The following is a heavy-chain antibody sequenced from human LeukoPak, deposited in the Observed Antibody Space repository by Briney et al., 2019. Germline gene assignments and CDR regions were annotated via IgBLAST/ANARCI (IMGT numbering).Heavy chain of an antibody. V-gene: IGHV4-30-4*08. CDR2: IYYSGST. CDR1: GGSISSGDYY. Sequence: SQTLSLTCTVSGGSISSGDYYWSWIRQPPGKGLEWIGYIYYSGSTYYNPSLKSRVTISADTSKNQFSLKLSSVTAADTAVYYCARDNRIGIWEHWGQGTLVTVSS. J-gene: IGHJ4*02. CDR3: ARDNRIGIWEH. D-gene: IGHD2-15*01.